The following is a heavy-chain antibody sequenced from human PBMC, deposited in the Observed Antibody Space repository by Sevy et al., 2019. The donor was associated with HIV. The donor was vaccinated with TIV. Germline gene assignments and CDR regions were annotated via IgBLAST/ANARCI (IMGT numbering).Heavy chain of an antibody. J-gene: IGHJ4*02. CDR1: GGSISSYY. CDR3: AGGGYDFWSGYSLFDY. Sequence: SETLSLTCTVSGGSISSYYWSWIRQPPGKGLEWIGYIYYSGSTNYNPSLKSRVTISVDTSKNQFSLKLSSVTAADTAVYYCAGGGYDFWSGYSLFDYWGQGTLVTVSS. D-gene: IGHD3-3*01. V-gene: IGHV4-59*01. CDR2: IYYSGST.